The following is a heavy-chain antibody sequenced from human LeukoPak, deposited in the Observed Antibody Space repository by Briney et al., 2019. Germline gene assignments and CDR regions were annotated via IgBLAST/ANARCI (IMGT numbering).Heavy chain of an antibody. Sequence: GASVKVSCKASGYTFTGYYMHWVRQAPGQGLEWMGGIIPIFGTANYAQKFQGRVTITTDESTSTAYMELSSLRSEDTAVYYCARDRLELPLDYWGQGTLVTVSS. D-gene: IGHD1-7*01. CDR2: IIPIFGTA. CDR3: ARDRLELPLDY. V-gene: IGHV1-69*05. J-gene: IGHJ4*02. CDR1: GYTFTGYY.